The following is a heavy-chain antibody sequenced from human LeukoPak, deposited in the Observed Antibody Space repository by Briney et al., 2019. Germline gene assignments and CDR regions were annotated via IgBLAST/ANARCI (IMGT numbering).Heavy chain of an antibody. V-gene: IGHV3-64*01. Sequence: PGGSLRLSCAASGFIFSNYPMHWVRQAPEKGLEYVSSVGGDGVNTHYANSVKGRFTISRDNSKNTLYLQMGSLIPEDMAVYYCARDLTSGFSFDVWGPGTMVTVSS. CDR1: GFIFSNYP. CDR2: VGGDGVNT. J-gene: IGHJ3*01. CDR3: ARDLTSGFSFDV. D-gene: IGHD3-22*01.